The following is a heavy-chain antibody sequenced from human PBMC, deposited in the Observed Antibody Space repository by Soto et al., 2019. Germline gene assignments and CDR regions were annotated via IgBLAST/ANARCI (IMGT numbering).Heavy chain of an antibody. CDR3: AGQWESDY. Sequence: EVQLVESGGGLIQPGGSLRLSCAASGFTVTNNYMSWVRQAPGKGLEWVSVINSDGRTYYAHSVKGRFTISRDNSKNTLYLQMNSLSAEGTAVYYCAGQWESDYWGQGTLVTVSS. CDR1: GFTVTNNY. CDR2: INSDGRT. D-gene: IGHD1-26*01. V-gene: IGHV3-53*01. J-gene: IGHJ4*02.